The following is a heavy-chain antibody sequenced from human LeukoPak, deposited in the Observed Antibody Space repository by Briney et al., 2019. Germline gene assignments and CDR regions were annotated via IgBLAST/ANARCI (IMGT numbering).Heavy chain of an antibody. V-gene: IGHV3-74*01. CDR1: GFTFSSYW. CDR3: ARSNYDSTTFYYHLDL. Sequence: GGSLRLSCAASGFTFSSYWMHWVCQAPGKGPVWVSRVDVHGQGTAYADSVKGRFTISRDNAKNTLSLQMNSLSAEDTAVYYCARSNYDSTTFYYHLDLWGQGTLVTVSS. D-gene: IGHD2/OR15-2a*01. J-gene: IGHJ5*02. CDR2: VDVHGQGT.